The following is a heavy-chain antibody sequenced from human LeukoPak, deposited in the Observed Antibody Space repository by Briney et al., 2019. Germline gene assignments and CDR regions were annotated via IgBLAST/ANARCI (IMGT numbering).Heavy chain of an antibody. CDR1: GFTFSNAW. Sequence: GGSLRLSCAASGFTFSNAWMSWVRQAPGKGREWVGRIKSKTDGCTTDYAAPVKGRFTISRDDSKNTLYLQMNSLKTEDTAVYYCTTDYYYDSRGFFDYWGQGTLVTVSS. CDR2: IKSKTDGCTT. D-gene: IGHD3-22*01. CDR3: TTDYYYDSRGFFDY. J-gene: IGHJ4*02. V-gene: IGHV3-15*01.